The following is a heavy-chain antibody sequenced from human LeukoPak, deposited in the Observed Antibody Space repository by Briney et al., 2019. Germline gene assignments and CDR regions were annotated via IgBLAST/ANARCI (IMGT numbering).Heavy chain of an antibody. D-gene: IGHD3-22*01. CDR2: IYPGDSDT. V-gene: IGHV5-51*01. CDR1: GYIFTSCS. Sequence: GESLKISCKGSGYIFTSCSIGWVRQMPGKGLEWMGIIYPGDSDTRYSPSFQGQVTNSADKSISTAYLQWSSLKASDTAMYYCARLTVRGYYDSSGYPSDAFDIWGQGTMVTVSS. CDR3: ARLTVRGYYDSSGYPSDAFDI. J-gene: IGHJ3*02.